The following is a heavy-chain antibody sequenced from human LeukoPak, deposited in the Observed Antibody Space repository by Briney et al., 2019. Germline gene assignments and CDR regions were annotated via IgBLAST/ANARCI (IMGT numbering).Heavy chain of an antibody. Sequence: GGSLRLSCAVSRFTFSSYAMSWVRQAPGKGLEWVSAISGTGSNTYYADSVKGRFTISRDNSENTLYLQMNSLRAEDTAVYYCAKEGYDQSSGYFDYWGQGTLVTVSS. V-gene: IGHV3-23*01. D-gene: IGHD3-22*01. CDR3: AKEGYDQSSGYFDY. J-gene: IGHJ4*02. CDR1: RFTFSSYA. CDR2: ISGTGSNT.